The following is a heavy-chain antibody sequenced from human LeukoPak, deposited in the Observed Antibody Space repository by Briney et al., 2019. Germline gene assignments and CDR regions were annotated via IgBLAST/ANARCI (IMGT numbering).Heavy chain of an antibody. CDR2: IYTSGST. CDR1: GGSISSYY. Sequence: PSETLSLTCTVSGGSISSYYWGWIRQPAGKGLEWIGRIYTSGSTNYNPSLKSRVTMSVDTSKNQFSLKLSSVTAADTAVYYCARGRGAGLLWLGELSHWGQGTLVTVSS. CDR3: ARGRGAGLLWLGELSH. V-gene: IGHV4-4*07. J-gene: IGHJ4*02. D-gene: IGHD3-10*01.